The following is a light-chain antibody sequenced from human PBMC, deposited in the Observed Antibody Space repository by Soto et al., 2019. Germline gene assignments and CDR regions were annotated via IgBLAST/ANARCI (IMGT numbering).Light chain of an antibody. V-gene: IGLV1-40*01. J-gene: IGLJ1*01. Sequence: SVLTQPPSVSGAPVQTVTISCTVSSSNIGAGYAVHWYQQLPGTAPKLLIYGNVSRPSGVPDRFSGTKSGTSASLAITGLEAEDEADYYCQSYDRSLGGFVFGTGTKVTVL. CDR3: QSYDRSLGGFV. CDR2: GNV. CDR1: SSNIGAGYA.